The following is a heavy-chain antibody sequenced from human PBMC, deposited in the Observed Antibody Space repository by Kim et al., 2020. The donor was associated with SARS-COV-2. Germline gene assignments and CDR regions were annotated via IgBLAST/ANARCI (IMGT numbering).Heavy chain of an antibody. V-gene: IGHV1-69*01. D-gene: IGHD2-21*01. Sequence: KFQGRVTITADESTSTAYMELSSLRSEDTAVYYCARGGACGGDCYSEFDYWGQGTLVTVSS. CDR3: ARGGACGGDCYSEFDY. J-gene: IGHJ4*02.